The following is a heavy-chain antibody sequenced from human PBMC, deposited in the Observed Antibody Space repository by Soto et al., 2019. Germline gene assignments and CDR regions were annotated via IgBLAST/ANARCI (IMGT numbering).Heavy chain of an antibody. CDR2: ISWNSGSI. Sequence: EVQLVESGGGLVQPGRSLRLSCAASGFTFDDYAMHWVRQAPGKGLEWVSGISWNSGSIGYADSVKGRFTISRDNAKNSLYLQMNSLRAEDTVLYYCAKGTARLGYCSGGSCYVHYWGQGTLVTVSS. D-gene: IGHD2-15*01. CDR1: GFTFDDYA. V-gene: IGHV3-9*01. CDR3: AKGTARLGYCSGGSCYVHY. J-gene: IGHJ4*02.